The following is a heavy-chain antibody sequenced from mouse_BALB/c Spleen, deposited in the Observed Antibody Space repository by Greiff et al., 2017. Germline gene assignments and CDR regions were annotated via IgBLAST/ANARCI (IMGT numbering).Heavy chain of an antibody. D-gene: IGHD3-2*01. J-gene: IGHJ3*01. CDR3: ARSDSSGPFAY. V-gene: IGHV14-3*02. Sequence: VQLKESGAELVKPGASVKLSCTASGFNIKDTYMHWVKQRPEQGLEWIGRIDPANGNTKYDPKFQGKATITADTSSNTAYLQLSSLTSEDTAVYYCARSDSSGPFAYWGQGTLVTVSA. CDR1: GFNIKDTY. CDR2: IDPANGNT.